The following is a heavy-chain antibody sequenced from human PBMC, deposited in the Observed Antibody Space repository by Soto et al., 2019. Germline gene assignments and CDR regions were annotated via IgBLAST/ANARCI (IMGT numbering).Heavy chain of an antibody. CDR2: IIPILGIA. CDR3: ERDQAQPPGGVDV. V-gene: IGHV1-69*08. J-gene: IGHJ6*02. CDR1: GGTFSSYT. Sequence: QVQLVQSGAEVKKPGSSVKVSCKASGGTFSSYTISWVRQAPGQGLEWMGRIIPILGIANYAQKFQGRVTITADKSTSTAYMELSSLRCDETAVYYCERDQAQPPGGVDVWGQGTTVTVSS.